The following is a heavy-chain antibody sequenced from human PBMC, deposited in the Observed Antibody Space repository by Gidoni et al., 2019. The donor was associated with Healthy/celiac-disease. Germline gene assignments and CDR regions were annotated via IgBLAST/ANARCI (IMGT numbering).Heavy chain of an antibody. J-gene: IGHJ4*02. Sequence: QVQLVQSGAEVKKPGASVKVSCKASGYTFTSYAMHWVRQAPGQRLEWMGWINAGNGNTKYSQKFQGRVTITRDTSASTAYMELSSLRSEDTAVYYCARVIVGATSAFDYWGQGTLVTVSS. V-gene: IGHV1-3*01. CDR3: ARVIVGATSAFDY. CDR2: INAGNGNT. CDR1: GYTFTSYA. D-gene: IGHD1-26*01.